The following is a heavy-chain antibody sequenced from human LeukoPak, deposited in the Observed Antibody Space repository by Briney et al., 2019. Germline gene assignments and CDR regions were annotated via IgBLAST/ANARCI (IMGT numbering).Heavy chain of an antibody. V-gene: IGHV3-30*18. Sequence: GRSLRLSCAASGFTFSSYGMHWVRQAPDKGLEGVAVISYDGSNQYYADSVKGRFTISRDNSKNTLYLQMNSLRAEDTAVYYCAKDLDYWGQGTLVTVSS. CDR1: GFTFSSYG. CDR2: ISYDGSNQ. CDR3: AKDLDY. J-gene: IGHJ4*02.